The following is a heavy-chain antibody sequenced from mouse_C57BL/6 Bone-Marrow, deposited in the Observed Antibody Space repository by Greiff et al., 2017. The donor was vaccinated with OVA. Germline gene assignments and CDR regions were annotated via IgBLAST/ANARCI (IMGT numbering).Heavy chain of an antibody. CDR3: VRHAYGNIFAY. J-gene: IGHJ3*01. Sequence: EVMLVESGGGLVQPKGSLKLSCAASGFSFNTYAMNWVRQAPGKGLEWVARIRSKSNNYATYYADSVKDRFTISRDDSESMLYLQMNNLKTEDTAMYYCVRHAYGNIFAYWGQGTLVTVSA. V-gene: IGHV10-1*01. D-gene: IGHD2-1*01. CDR1: GFSFNTYA. CDR2: IRSKSNNYAT.